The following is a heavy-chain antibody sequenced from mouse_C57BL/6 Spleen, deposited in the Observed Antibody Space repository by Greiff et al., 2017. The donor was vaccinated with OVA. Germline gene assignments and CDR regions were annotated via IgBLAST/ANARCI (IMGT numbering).Heavy chain of an antibody. Sequence: VQLQQPGAELVRPGSSVKLSCKASGYTFTSYWMHWVQQRPIQGLEWIGNIDPSDSETHSNQKFKDKATLTVDKSSSTAYMQLSSLTSEDSAVYYCAGGSSYDWYFDVWGTGTTVTVSS. J-gene: IGHJ1*03. CDR2: IDPSDSET. V-gene: IGHV1-52*01. CDR1: GYTFTSYW. D-gene: IGHD1-1*01. CDR3: AGGSSYDWYFDV.